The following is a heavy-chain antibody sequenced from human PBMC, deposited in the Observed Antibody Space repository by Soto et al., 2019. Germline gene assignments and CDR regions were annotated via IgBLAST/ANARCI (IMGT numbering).Heavy chain of an antibody. J-gene: IGHJ4*02. D-gene: IGHD6-19*01. CDR1: VGSISSFY. CDR2: IYYIGST. CDR3: ARGTGRAEAGKFDY. Sequence: SETLSLTCTFSVGSISSFYWSWIRHSPGKGLEWIGYIYYIGSTNFNPSLKSRVTISLDMSKNQFSLKLSSVTAADTAVYFCARGTGRAEAGKFDYWGQGTWFTVSS. V-gene: IGHV4-59*01.